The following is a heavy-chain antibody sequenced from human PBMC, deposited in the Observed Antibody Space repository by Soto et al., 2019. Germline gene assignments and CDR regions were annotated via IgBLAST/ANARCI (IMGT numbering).Heavy chain of an antibody. J-gene: IGHJ6*02. CDR2: ISTYNSRT. CDR3: ARARYCASPSCYKHYYYGMDT. V-gene: IGHV1-18*04. D-gene: IGHD2-2*02. CDR1: GYTFTSHG. Sequence: QAQLVQSGAEVKKPGASVKISCEASGYTFTSHGISWVRQAPGQGLEWLGWISTYNSRTHYAQKVQGRVTMTTDTSTSTAYLDLRSLTFDDTAVYYFARARYCASPSCYKHYYYGMDTWGQGTTVTVSS.